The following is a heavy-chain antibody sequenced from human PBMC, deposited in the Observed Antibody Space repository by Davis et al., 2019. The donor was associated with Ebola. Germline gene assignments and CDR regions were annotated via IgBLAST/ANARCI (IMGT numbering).Heavy chain of an antibody. CDR1: GFTFSSYS. J-gene: IGHJ6*02. Sequence: PGGSLRLSCAASGFTFSSYSMNWVRQAPGKGLEWVSYISSSSSTIYYADSVKGRFTISRDNAKNSLYLQMNSLRAEDTAVYYCAREGIYRSGWYAYYYYGMDVWGQGTTVTVSS. V-gene: IGHV3-48*04. D-gene: IGHD6-19*01. CDR2: ISSSSSTI. CDR3: AREGIYRSGWYAYYYYGMDV.